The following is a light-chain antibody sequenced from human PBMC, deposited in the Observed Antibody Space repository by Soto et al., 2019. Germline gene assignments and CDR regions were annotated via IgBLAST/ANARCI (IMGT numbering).Light chain of an antibody. CDR2: GAS. J-gene: IGKJ3*01. Sequence: EIGLTQSPGTLSLSPGERATLSCRASQSVSSSYLAWYRQKPGQAPRLLIYGASGRATGIPDRFRGSGSGTAFTLTISRLEPEDFAVYYCQQYGSSPLFTFGPGTKVDIK. V-gene: IGKV3-20*01. CDR3: QQYGSSPLFT. CDR1: QSVSSSY.